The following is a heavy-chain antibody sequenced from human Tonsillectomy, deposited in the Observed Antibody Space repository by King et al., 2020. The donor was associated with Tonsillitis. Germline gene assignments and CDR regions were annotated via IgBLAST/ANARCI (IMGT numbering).Heavy chain of an antibody. CDR3: ARVHSDGWWYFDL. D-gene: IGHD6-25*01. CDR1: GGSISSYY. CDR2: IYYRGST. V-gene: IGHV4-59*01. J-gene: IGHJ2*01. Sequence: VQLQESGPGLVKPSETLSLTCTVSGGSISSYYWSWIRKPPGKGLEWIGYIYYRGSTNYNPSLKSRVTLSVDTSKNQFSLKETSVTAAYTATYYCARVHSDGWWYFDLWGRGTLVTVSS.